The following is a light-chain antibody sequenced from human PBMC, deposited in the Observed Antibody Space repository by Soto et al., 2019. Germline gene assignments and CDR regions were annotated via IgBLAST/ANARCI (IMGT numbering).Light chain of an antibody. CDR2: SNN. J-gene: IGLJ1*01. CDR1: SSNIGSNT. Sequence: QSVLTQPTSASGTPGQRVTISCSGSSSNIGSNTVNWYQQLPGTAPKLLIYSNNQRPSGVPDRFSGSKSGTSASLAISGLQSEDEADYYCAAWDDSLNGYVFGTGTKLTGL. V-gene: IGLV1-44*01. CDR3: AAWDDSLNGYV.